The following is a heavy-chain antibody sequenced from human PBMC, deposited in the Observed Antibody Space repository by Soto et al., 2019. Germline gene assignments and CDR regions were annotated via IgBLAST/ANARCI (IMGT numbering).Heavy chain of an antibody. CDR2: IIPILGIA. Sequence: VKVSCKASGGTFSSYTISWVRQAPGQRLKWMGRIIPILGIANYAQKFQGRVTITADKSTSTAYMELSSLRSEDTAVYYCAREMATMVRGVIIHRTPYYFDYWGQGTLVTVSS. D-gene: IGHD3-10*01. CDR1: GGTFSSYT. V-gene: IGHV1-69*04. J-gene: IGHJ4*02. CDR3: AREMATMVRGVIIHRTPYYFDY.